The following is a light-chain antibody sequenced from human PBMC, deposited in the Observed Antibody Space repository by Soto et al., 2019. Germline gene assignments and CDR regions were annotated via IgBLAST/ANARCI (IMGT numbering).Light chain of an antibody. CDR2: DVN. Sequence: SALTQPASVSGSPGQSITISCTGTSSDVGSTFNYVSWYQHHPGKAPRLIMSDVNHRPSGVSDRFSGSKSGNTSSLTISGLQAEDEAHYFCSAYSTGSTPVLFGGGTKLTVL. CDR1: SSDVGSTFNY. CDR3: SAYSTGSTPVL. J-gene: IGLJ3*02. V-gene: IGLV2-14*03.